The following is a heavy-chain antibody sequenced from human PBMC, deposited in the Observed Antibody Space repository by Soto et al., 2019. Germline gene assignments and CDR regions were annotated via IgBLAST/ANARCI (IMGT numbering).Heavy chain of an antibody. V-gene: IGHV4-39*01. CDR1: GGSISSSSYY. Sequence: PSETLSLTCTVSGGSISSSSYYWGWIRQPPGKGLEWIGSIYYSGSTYYNPSLKSRVTISVDTSKNQFSLKLSSVTAADTAVYYCASTHSNYDFWSAPLGWFDPWGQGTLVTVSS. CDR3: ASTHSNYDFWSAPLGWFDP. D-gene: IGHD3-3*01. CDR2: IYYSGST. J-gene: IGHJ5*02.